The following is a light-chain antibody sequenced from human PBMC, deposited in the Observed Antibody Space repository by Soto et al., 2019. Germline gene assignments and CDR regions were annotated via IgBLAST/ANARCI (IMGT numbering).Light chain of an antibody. CDR1: TSNVGRNA. CDR2: ATN. CDR3: AAWDDALNGPL. V-gene: IGLV1-44*01. J-gene: IGLJ2*01. Sequence: QSVLTQPPSASGAPGQTVTISCSGSTSNVGRNAVSWYQQVPGMAPKLLVFATNKRASGVPGRFSGSASGASASLAISGLQSEDEADYYCAAWDDALNGPLFGGGTQLTVL.